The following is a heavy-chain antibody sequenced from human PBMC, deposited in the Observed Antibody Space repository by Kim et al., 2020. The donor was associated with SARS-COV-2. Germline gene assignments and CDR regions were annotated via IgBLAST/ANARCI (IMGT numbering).Heavy chain of an antibody. V-gene: IGHV3-43*01. CDR3: AKDGSSSSGPFDY. J-gene: IGHJ4*02. D-gene: IGHD6-6*01. Sequence: YAFTVQGRFTSSRDNIDNSLYLQMNSLRTEETALYYCAKDGSSSSGPFDYWGQGTLVTVSS.